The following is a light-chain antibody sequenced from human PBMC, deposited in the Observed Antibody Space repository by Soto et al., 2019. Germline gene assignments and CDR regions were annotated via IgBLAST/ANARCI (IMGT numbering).Light chain of an antibody. CDR3: QQVDNYSYS. V-gene: IGKV1-39*01. CDR1: QSITNY. CDR2: AAS. J-gene: IGKJ2*01. Sequence: DIQMTQSPPSLSVSVGDRVTITCRASQSITNYLNWYQQKPGKAPKLLVYAASSLQSGVPSRLSGHGSGTDFTLTISSLQPKDIATVYGQQVDNYSYSFGQGTKLEIK.